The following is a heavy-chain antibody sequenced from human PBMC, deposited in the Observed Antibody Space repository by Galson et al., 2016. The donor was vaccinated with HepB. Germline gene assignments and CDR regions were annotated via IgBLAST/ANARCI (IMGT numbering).Heavy chain of an antibody. CDR2: IYWDDDK. J-gene: IGHJ4*02. Sequence: PALVKPTQTLTLTCTFSGFSLTTSGVGVGWIRQPPGQALEWLALIYWDDDKRFSPSLKSRLTITKDTSKNQVVLTMTNMDPVDTATYYWTHKRIAAAAAPYDDWGQGPRVSVSS. CDR1: GFSLTTSGVG. CDR3: THKRIAAAAAPYDD. V-gene: IGHV2-5*02. D-gene: IGHD6-13*01.